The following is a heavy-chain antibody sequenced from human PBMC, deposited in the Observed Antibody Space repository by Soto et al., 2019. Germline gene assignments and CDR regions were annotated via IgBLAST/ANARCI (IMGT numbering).Heavy chain of an antibody. CDR2: ISTTRRII. V-gene: IGHV3-11*01. J-gene: IGHJ5*02. Sequence: GGSLRLSCAAYGFTFSDYYISWIRNAPGKGQEWVSYISTTRRIIYYADSAKGRFTISREKAKSSLYLQTNSTRAYDTAIYYCAGNDGDMATMVYHWGQGALVTVSS. D-gene: IGHD3-10*01. CDR3: AGNDGDMATMVYH. CDR1: GFTFSDYY.